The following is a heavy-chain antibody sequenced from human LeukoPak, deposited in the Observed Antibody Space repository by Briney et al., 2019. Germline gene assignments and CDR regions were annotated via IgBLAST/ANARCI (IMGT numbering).Heavy chain of an antibody. CDR1: GGSISSYY. CDR2: ISHSGST. D-gene: IGHD1-26*01. CDR3: ARGEQPFAFDI. Sequence: TSETLSLTCTVSGGSISSYYWSWIRQPPGRGLEWIGYISHSGSTYNNPSLKSRVTISVDRPKNHFSLKLSSVTAADTAVYYCARGEQPFAFDIWGQGTMATVSS. V-gene: IGHV4-59*12. J-gene: IGHJ3*02.